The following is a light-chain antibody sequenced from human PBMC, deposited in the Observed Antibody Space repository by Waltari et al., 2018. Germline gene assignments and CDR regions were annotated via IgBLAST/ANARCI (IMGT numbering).Light chain of an antibody. CDR1: QTIKSSH. CDR2: GPS. CDR3: QQYGSSPYT. Sequence: ESVLTQSPGTLSLSPGERVTLSCRASQTIKSSHLAWYQQKAGQAPRRLSYGPSSRATGIPDMCSGGGSGEDVTVTSNILQPEDVSVYHCQQYGSSPYTFGQGTKLAIK. V-gene: IGKV3-20*01. J-gene: IGKJ2*01.